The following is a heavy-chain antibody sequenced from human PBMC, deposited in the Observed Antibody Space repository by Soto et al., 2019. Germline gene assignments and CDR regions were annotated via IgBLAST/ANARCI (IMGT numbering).Heavy chain of an antibody. Sequence: QVQLQESGPGLVKPSETLSLTCTVSGGSSSNYYWSWIRQPPGKGLEWIGYIYYSGSTNYNPSLKSRVTISVNTSKNQFSLKLSSVTAADTAVYYCARRYGYSFDYWGQGTLVTVSS. CDR3: ARRYGYSFDY. D-gene: IGHD1-20*01. CDR2: IYYSGST. J-gene: IGHJ4*02. CDR1: GGSSSNYY. V-gene: IGHV4-59*08.